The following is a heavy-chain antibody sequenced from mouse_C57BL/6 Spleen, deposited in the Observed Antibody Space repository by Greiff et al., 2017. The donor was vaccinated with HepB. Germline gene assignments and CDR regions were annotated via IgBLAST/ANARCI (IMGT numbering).Heavy chain of an antibody. CDR2: INPSNGGT. J-gene: IGHJ3*01. CDR3: ARDIPTVVATDAY. V-gene: IGHV1-53*01. D-gene: IGHD1-1*01. CDR1: GYTFTSYW. Sequence: QVQLKQPGTELVKPGASVKLSCKASGYTFTSYWMHWVKQRPGQGLEWIGNINPSNGGTNYNEKFKSKATLTVDESSSTAYMQLSSLTSEDSAVYYCARDIPTVVATDAYWGQGTLVTVSA.